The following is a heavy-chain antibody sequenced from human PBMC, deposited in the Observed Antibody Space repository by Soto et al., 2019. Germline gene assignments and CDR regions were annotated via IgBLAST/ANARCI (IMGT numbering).Heavy chain of an antibody. CDR1: GFTFSSYA. D-gene: IGHD3-3*02. J-gene: IGHJ3*02. CDR3: AKDSLLCFHFWSGYYPQDAFDI. CDR2: ISGSGGST. Sequence: PGGSLRLSCAASGFTFSSYAMSWVRQAPGKGLEWVSAISGSGGSTYYADSVKGRFTISRDNSKNTLYLQMNSLRAEDTAVYYCAKDSLLCFHFWSGYYPQDAFDIWAQGTMDTVSS. V-gene: IGHV3-23*01.